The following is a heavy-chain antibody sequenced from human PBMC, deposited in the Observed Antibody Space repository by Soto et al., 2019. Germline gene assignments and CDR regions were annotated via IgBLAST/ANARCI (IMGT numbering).Heavy chain of an antibody. V-gene: IGHV1-18*01. D-gene: IGHD5-18*01. CDR1: GYTFTSYG. CDR3: ARDDTAMAYDY. CDR2: ISAYNGNT. Sequence: QVQLVQSGAEVKKPGASVKVSCKASGYTFTSYGISWVRQAPGQGLEWMGWISAYNGNTNYAQKFQGRVTMTRDTSISTAYMELSRLRSDDTAVYYCARDDTAMAYDYWGQGTLVTVSS. J-gene: IGHJ4*02.